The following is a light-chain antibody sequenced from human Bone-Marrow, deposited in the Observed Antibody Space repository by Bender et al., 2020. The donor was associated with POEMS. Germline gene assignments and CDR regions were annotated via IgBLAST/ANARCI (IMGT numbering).Light chain of an antibody. CDR1: SSDIGSYDL. V-gene: IGLV2-23*01. CDR3: CSYAGSSYWV. Sequence: QSVLTQPASVSGSPGQSITISCTGTSSDIGSYDLVSWYQKHPGNALTLIVYEGNERPSGVSDRFSGSKSGNTASLTISGLQAEDEADYYCCSYAGSSYWVFGGGTRLTVL. CDR2: EGN. J-gene: IGLJ3*02.